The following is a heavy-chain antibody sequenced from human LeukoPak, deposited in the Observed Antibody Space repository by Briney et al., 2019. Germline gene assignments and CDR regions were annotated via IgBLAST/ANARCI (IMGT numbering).Heavy chain of an antibody. Sequence: SETLSLTCTVSGGSISSSSYYWGWIRQPPGKGLEWIGSIYYSGSTYYNPSLKSRVTISVDTSKNQFSLKLSSVTAADTAVYYCGRDRVEVRGPKVYPDWYFDLWGRGTLVTVSS. J-gene: IGHJ2*01. V-gene: IGHV4-39*07. CDR1: GGSISSSSYY. CDR3: GRDRVEVRGPKVYPDWYFDL. D-gene: IGHD3-10*01. CDR2: IYYSGST.